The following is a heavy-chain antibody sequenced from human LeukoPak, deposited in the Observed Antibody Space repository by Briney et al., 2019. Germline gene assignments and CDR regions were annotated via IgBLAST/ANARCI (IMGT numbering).Heavy chain of an antibody. V-gene: IGHV4-39*01. CDR2: MYYSGNT. J-gene: IGHJ4*02. Sequence: SETLSLTCTVPGGSTSSSSYYWGWIRQPPGKGLEWIGSMYYSGNTYYNPSLKSRVTISVDTSKNQFSLKFSSVTDGDIFVYYCARHVGWTPPSYYCDYWGQGTLVTVSS. CDR1: GGSTSSSSYY. CDR3: ARHVGWTPPSYYCDY. D-gene: IGHD1-26*01.